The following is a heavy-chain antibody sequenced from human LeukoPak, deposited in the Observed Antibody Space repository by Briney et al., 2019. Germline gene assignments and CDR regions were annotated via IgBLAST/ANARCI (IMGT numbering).Heavy chain of an antibody. CDR2: ISGDGTTI. D-gene: IGHD3-22*01. CDR3: VRRESSGFFYYFDH. CDR1: GFIFSSRE. Sequence: PGGSLRLSCEASGFIFSSREMNWVRQSPGKGLEWLSYISGDGTTIYYEDSVKGRFTISRDNAKKSLSLQMNSLRVEDTAVYYCVRRESSGFFYYFDHWGKGVLVTVSS. V-gene: IGHV3-48*03. J-gene: IGHJ4*02.